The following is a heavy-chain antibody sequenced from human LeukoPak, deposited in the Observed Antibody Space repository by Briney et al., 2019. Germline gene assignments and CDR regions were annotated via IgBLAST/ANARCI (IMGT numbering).Heavy chain of an antibody. CDR1: GYTFTSYG. D-gene: IGHD6-13*01. J-gene: IGHJ4*02. Sequence: ASVKVSCKAAGYTFTSYGMHWVRQAPGQRRGGRGGINAGNGKKKSSQKFQGSVTITRDTCASTAYMELSSLRSEDTAVYYCARVGIGAAGTFDYWGQGTLVTVSS. CDR3: ARVGIGAAGTFDY. V-gene: IGHV1-3*01. CDR2: INAGNGKK.